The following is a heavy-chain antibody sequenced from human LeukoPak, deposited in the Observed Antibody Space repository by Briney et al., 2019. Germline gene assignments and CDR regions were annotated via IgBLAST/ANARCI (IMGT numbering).Heavy chain of an antibody. V-gene: IGHV1-69*05. CDR1: GGSVSSCA. J-gene: IGHJ4*02. D-gene: IGHD2-8*01. Sequence: SVRDCFQASGGSVSSCASRWVRECAEQGLEWPGRFIPIFGTANYAQKFQGRVTITTDESTSTAYMELSSLRSEDTAVYYCAREVGYCTNGVCYIDYWGQGTLFTVSS. CDR2: FIPIFGTA. CDR3: AREVGYCTNGVCYIDY.